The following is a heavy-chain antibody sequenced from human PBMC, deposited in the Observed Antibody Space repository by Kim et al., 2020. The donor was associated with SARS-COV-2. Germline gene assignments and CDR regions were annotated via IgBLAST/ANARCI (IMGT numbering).Heavy chain of an antibody. CDR2: NN. Sequence: NNKDSQKFQGRVALTRDTSASTVCMDLSSLTSEDTAVYYCARGTTAGWFDYWGQGTLVTVSS. J-gene: IGHJ5*01. CDR3: ARGTTAGWFDY. V-gene: IGHV1-3*01. D-gene: IGHD1-1*01.